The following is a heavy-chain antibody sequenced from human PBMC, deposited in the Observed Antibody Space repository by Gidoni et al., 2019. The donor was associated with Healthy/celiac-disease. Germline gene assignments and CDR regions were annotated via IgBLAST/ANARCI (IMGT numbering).Heavy chain of an antibody. J-gene: IGHJ5*02. CDR2: INSDGSST. D-gene: IGHD6-19*01. V-gene: IGHV3-74*01. CDR1: GFTFSRYW. CDR3: AGEVAGGGWFDP. Sequence: EVQLVESGGGLVQPGGSLRLSCAASGFTFSRYWMHWVRQAPGKGLVWVSRINSDGSSTSYADSVKGRFTISRDNAKNTLYLQMNSLRAEDTAVYYCAGEVAGGGWFDPWGQGTLVTVSS.